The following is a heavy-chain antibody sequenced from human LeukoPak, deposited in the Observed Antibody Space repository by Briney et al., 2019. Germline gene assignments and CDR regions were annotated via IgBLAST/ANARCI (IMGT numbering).Heavy chain of an antibody. J-gene: IGHJ4*02. CDR1: GFTFSSNG. D-gene: IGHD3-9*01. CDR2: IWYDGSNK. V-gene: IGHV3-33*01. CDR3: ARGAVDILTGPHPPTDY. Sequence: PGGSLRLSCAASGFTFSSNGMHWVRQAPGKGLEWVALIWYDGSNKYYADSVKGRFTISRDNSKNTLYLQMNSLRAEDTAVYYCARGAVDILTGPHPPTDYWGQGTLVTVSS.